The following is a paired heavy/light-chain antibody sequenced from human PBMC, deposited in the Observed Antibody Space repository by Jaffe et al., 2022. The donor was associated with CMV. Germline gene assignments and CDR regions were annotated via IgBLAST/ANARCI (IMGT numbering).Light chain of an antibody. CDR3: QSSDSSLGGSV. CDR2: GNT. J-gene: IGLJ2*01. V-gene: IGLV1-40*01. Sequence: QSVLTQPPSVSGAPGQRVTISCTGSSSNIGADNDVHWYRQLPGTAPKLLIYGNTNRPSGVPDRFSGSKSGTSASLAITGLQADDEADYYCQSSDSSLGGSVFGGGTRLTVL. CDR1: SSNIGADND.
Heavy chain of an antibody. CDR1: GYSFSNSW. CDR3: ARRYCSGDHCSYFDP. Sequence: EVLLMQSGAEVKKPGESLKISCQTSGYSFSNSWIGWVRQVPGKGLEWMGVIYPGDSDTRYSPSFQGHVTISADKSIDTAYLQWSSLRASDTAMYYCARRYCSGDHCSYFDPWGQGTQVTVSS. CDR2: IYPGDSDT. V-gene: IGHV5-51*01. D-gene: IGHD2-8*02. J-gene: IGHJ5*02.